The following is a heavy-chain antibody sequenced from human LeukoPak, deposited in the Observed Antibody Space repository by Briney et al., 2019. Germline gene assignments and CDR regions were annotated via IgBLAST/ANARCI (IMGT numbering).Heavy chain of an antibody. CDR1: GGSISSYY. CDR2: IYYSGST. J-gene: IGHJ5*02. D-gene: IGHD6-13*01. Sequence: SETLSLTCTVSGGSISSYYWGWIRQPPGKGLEWIGYIYYSGSTNYNPSLKSRVTISVDTSKNQFSLKLSPVTAADTAVYYCASGAAAGTSNWFDPWGQGTLVTVSS. CDR3: ASGAAAGTSNWFDP. V-gene: IGHV4-59*12.